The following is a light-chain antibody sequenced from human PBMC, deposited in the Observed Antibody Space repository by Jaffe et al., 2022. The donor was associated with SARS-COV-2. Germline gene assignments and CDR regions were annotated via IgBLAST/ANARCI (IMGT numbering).Light chain of an antibody. CDR1: QSISSSSY. J-gene: IGKJ2*01. Sequence: EIVLTQSPGTLSLSPGERATLSCRASQSISSSSYLAWYQQKPGQAPRLLIYGASTRATGIPDRFSGSGSGTVFTLTISRLEPEDFAVFYCQHYGSSPPMYTFGQGTKLEIK. V-gene: IGKV3-20*01. CDR3: QHYGSSPPMYT. CDR2: GAS.